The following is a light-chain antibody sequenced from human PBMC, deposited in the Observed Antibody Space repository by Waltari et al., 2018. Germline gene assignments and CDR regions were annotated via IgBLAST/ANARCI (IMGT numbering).Light chain of an antibody. V-gene: IGKV1-5*03. CDR2: RAS. CDR3: QQYHTDSS. Sequence: DIQMTQSPSTLSASVGDRVTITCRASQSILVFLAWYQQKPGKAPKLLIYRASTLESGVPSRFSGSGSDTEFTLTISSLQPDDFATYYCQQYHTDSSFGQGIDLEIK. J-gene: IGKJ2*01. CDR1: QSILVF.